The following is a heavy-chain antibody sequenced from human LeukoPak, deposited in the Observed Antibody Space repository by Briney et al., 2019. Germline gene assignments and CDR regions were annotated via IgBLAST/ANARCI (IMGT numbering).Heavy chain of an antibody. Sequence: PGGSLRLSCAASGFTFSNYWMTWVCQAPGKGLEWVGNIKQDGSEKYYVDSVKGRFTISRDNAKNSLYLQMNSLRAEDTAVYYCARDFRFLDDYWGQGTLVTVSS. V-gene: IGHV3-7*01. CDR2: IKQDGSEK. J-gene: IGHJ4*02. D-gene: IGHD3-3*01. CDR1: GFTFSNYW. CDR3: ARDFRFLDDY.